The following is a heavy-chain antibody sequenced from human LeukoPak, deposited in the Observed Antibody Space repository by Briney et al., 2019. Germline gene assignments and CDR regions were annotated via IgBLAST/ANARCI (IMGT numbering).Heavy chain of an antibody. CDR2: ISYDASNK. CDR1: GFTFSSYA. J-gene: IGHJ6*03. V-gene: IGHV3-30*01. Sequence: SLTLTCAPSGFTFSSYAMHWVRQAPSTWPERVAVISYDASNKYYADFVKGRFTISRDNSKNALYLQMNSLRAEDTAVYYCARVPGTTVSNYCYYMDVWGKGTTVTVSS. CDR3: ARVPGTTVSNYCYYMDV. D-gene: IGHD1-1*01.